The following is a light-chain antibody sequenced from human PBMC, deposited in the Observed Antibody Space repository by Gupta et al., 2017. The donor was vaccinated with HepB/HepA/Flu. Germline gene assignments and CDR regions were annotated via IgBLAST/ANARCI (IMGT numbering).Light chain of an antibody. CDR2: GAS. CDR1: QSLNSNY. CDR3: QQCGSSPLYT. V-gene: IGKV3-20*01. Sequence: ENVFTQSPGTLSLSPGERVTLSCRASQSLNSNYLAWYQQKPGQAPRILIYGASIRATGISDRFSGSGSGTDFTLTISRLEPEDFAMYYCQQCGSSPLYTFGQGTKLQIK. J-gene: IGKJ2*01.